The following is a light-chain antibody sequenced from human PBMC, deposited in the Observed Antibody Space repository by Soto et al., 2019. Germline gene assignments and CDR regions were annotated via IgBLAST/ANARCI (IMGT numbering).Light chain of an antibody. J-gene: IGKJ2*01. CDR3: QQYGRSPYT. CDR2: GPS. CDR1: QSVSSKS. Sequence: EIVLTQSPGTLSLSPGERATLSCRASQSVSSKSLAWYQQKPGQAPRLLIYGPSSRATGIPERFSGSGSGTDFTLTISRLEPEDFAVYFCQQYGRSPYTFGQGTKLEIK. V-gene: IGKV3-20*01.